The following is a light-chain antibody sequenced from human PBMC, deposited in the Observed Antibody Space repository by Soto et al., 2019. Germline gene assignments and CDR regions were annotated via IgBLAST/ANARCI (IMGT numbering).Light chain of an antibody. CDR2: RAS. V-gene: IGKV1-5*03. Sequence: DIQMTQSPSTLSASVGDRVTITCRASHSISNWLAWYQQNPGKAPKLLIYRASNLEGGVPSRFSDSGSGTEFTVTISRRQTDDFATYYCQKYDNSSRTLGQGNKVDI. J-gene: IGKJ1*01. CDR1: HSISNW. CDR3: QKYDNSSRT.